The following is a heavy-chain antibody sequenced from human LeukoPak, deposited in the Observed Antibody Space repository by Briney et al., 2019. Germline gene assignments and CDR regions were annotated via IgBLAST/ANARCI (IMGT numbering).Heavy chain of an antibody. CDR3: AKSDYDILTGYYPFDP. CDR2: ISGSGGST. CDR1: GFTFSNYW. Sequence: GGSLRLSCAASGFTFSNYWMSWVRQTPGKGLEWVSAISGSGGSTYYADSVKGRFTISRDNSKNTLYLQMNSLRAEDTAVYYCAKSDYDILTGYYPFDPWGQGTLVTVSS. V-gene: IGHV3-23*01. D-gene: IGHD3-9*01. J-gene: IGHJ5*02.